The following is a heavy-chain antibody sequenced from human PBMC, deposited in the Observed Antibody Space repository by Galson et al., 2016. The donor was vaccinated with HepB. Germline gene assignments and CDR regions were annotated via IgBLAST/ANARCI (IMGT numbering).Heavy chain of an antibody. CDR2: INPSGGST. V-gene: IGHV1-46*01. CDR3: ARGGYYDSSGSLRY. Sequence: SCKASGDTFSSFAISWVRQAPGQGLEWMGVINPSGGSTKDTQKFQGRVTMTRDTSTTTVYMELSSLRSEDTAVYFCARGGYYDSSGSLRYWGQGTLVTVSS. D-gene: IGHD3-22*01. J-gene: IGHJ4*02. CDR1: GDTFSSFA.